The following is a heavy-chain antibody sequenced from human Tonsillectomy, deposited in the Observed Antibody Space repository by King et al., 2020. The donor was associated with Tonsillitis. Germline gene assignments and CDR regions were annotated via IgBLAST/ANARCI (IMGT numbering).Heavy chain of an antibody. V-gene: IGHV4-61*01. CDR2: IYYSGTT. CDR1: GDSVSSGSYY. J-gene: IGHJ6*02. Sequence: VQLQESGPGLVKPSETLSLTCTVSGDSVSSGSYYWSWIRQPPGKGLEWIGYIYYSGTTNYNPSLKSRVTISVDTSKNQFSLKLSSVSAADAAVYYCARGPLSSSWPYYYYHGMDVWGQGTTVTVSS. CDR3: ARGPLSSSWPYYYYHGMDV. D-gene: IGHD6-13*01.